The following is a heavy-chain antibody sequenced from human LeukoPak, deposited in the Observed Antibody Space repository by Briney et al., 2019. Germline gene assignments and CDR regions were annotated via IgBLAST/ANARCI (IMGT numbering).Heavy chain of an antibody. V-gene: IGHV1-24*01. CDR2: FDPGDGET. CDR3: ATAQYYYGSGSYYNDY. D-gene: IGHD3-10*01. Sequence: ASVNVSCKVSGYTLTELSMHWVRQAPGKGLEWMGGFDPGDGETIYAQKFQGRVTMTEDTSTDTAYMELSSLRSEDTAVYYCATAQYYYGSGSYYNDYWGQGTLVTVSS. J-gene: IGHJ4*02. CDR1: GYTLTELS.